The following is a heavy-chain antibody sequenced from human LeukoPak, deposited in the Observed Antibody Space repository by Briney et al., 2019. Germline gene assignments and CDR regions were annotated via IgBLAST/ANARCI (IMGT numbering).Heavy chain of an antibody. CDR3: AKGRMVRGVNWFDP. CDR1: GFIFSGSD. Sequence: GGSLRLSCAASGFIFSGSDMHWVRQASGKGLEWVGRIKTKPDGYATAYAVSVKGRFTISRDDSKNTAYLQMNSLRAEDTAVYYCAKGRMVRGVNWFDPWGQGTLVTVSS. CDR2: IKTKPDGYAT. J-gene: IGHJ5*02. V-gene: IGHV3-73*01. D-gene: IGHD3-10*01.